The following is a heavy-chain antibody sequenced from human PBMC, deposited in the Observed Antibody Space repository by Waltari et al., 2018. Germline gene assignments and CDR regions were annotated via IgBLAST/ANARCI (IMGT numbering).Heavy chain of an antibody. D-gene: IGHD6-6*01. CDR3: ARGGVAAPYYYYGMDV. V-gene: IGHV1-3*01. J-gene: IGHJ6*02. CDR1: GYTFTSYA. CDR2: INAGNGNT. Sequence: QVQLVQSGAEVKKPGASVKVSCKASGYTFTSYAMHWVRQAPGQRLEWMGWINAGNGNTKYSQKFQGRVTITRDTSASTAYMELSSLRSEDTAVYYCARGGVAAPYYYYGMDVWGQGTTVTVSS.